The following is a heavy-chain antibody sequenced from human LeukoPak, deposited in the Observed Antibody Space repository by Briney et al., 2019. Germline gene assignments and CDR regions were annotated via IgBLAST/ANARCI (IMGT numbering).Heavy chain of an antibody. CDR1: GGSISSYY. D-gene: IGHD3-10*01. CDR2: IYYSGST. CDR3: AREPMVRGVLSSYGMDV. V-gene: IGHV4-59*01. Sequence: SETLSLTCTVSGGSISSYYWSWIRQPPGKGLEWIGYIYYSGSTNYNPPLKSRVTISVDTSKNQFSLKLSSVTAADTAVYYCAREPMVRGVLSSYGMDVWGQGTTDTVSS. J-gene: IGHJ6*02.